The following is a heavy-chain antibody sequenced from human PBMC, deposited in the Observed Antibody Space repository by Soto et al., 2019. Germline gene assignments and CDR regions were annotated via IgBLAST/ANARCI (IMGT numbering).Heavy chain of an antibody. D-gene: IGHD3-22*01. Sequence: GGSLRLSCAASGFTFSSYSMNWVRQAPGKGLEWVSSISSSSSYIYYADSVKGRFTISRDNSKNTLYLQMNSLRAEDTAVYYCAKAIYDSSGYYYEDYGMDVWGQGTTVTVSS. CDR3: AKAIYDSSGYYYEDYGMDV. CDR1: GFTFSSYS. V-gene: IGHV3-21*04. J-gene: IGHJ6*02. CDR2: ISSSSSYI.